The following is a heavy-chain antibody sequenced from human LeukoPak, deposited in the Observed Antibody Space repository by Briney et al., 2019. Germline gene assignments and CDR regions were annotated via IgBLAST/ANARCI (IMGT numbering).Heavy chain of an antibody. CDR3: ARQMTSTRLFDS. CDR2: IGSDGSKK. D-gene: IGHD5/OR15-5a*01. J-gene: IGHJ4*02. V-gene: IGHV3-30*09. CDR1: GFMFSDHA. Sequence: GGSLRLSCVASGFMFSDHAFHWVRQSPDKGLEWVALIGSDGSKKYYADSVQGRFAVSRENSKNTLFLQMNTLRADDTAVYFCARQMTSTRLFDSWGQGTLVTVSS.